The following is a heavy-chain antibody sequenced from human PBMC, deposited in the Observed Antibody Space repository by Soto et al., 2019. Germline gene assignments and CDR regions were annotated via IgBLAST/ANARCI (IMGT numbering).Heavy chain of an antibody. V-gene: IGHV1-69*02. CDR3: TIGSWSGEVFDI. D-gene: IGHD2-21*01. Sequence: QVQLVQSGAEVKKPGSSVKVSCKDSGGTFSTYSMFWVRQAPGQGLEWMGRIIPMLGVRNYAQRFQDRVTITADTSTATVDMELSSVGSEDTALYYCTIGSWSGEVFDIWGQGTMVTVSS. CDR2: IIPMLGVR. J-gene: IGHJ3*02. CDR1: GGTFSTYS.